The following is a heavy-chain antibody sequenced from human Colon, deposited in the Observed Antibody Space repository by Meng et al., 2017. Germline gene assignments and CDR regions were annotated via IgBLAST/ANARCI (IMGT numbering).Heavy chain of an antibody. V-gene: IGHV4-4*02. CDR3: SRGVVAGAMVWFDP. J-gene: IGHJ5*02. D-gene: IGHD2-2*01. CDR2: IYHGGNT. Sequence: QVQLQESGPGLVKPSGTLSLTCAVSGGSINSSNWWLWVRQPPGKGLEWLGEIYHGGNTNYNPSLKSRVTLSLDKSKNQFSLRLTSVTAADTAMYYCSRGVVAGAMVWFDPWGLGTLVTVSS. CDR1: GGSINSSNW.